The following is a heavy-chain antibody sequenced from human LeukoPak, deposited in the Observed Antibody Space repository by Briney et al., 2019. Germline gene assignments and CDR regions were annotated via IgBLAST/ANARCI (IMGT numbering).Heavy chain of an antibody. Sequence: PGGSLRLSCAASGFTFSSYAMHWVRQAPGKGLEWVAVISYDGSNKYYADSVKGRFTISRDNSKNTLYLQMNSLRAEDTAVYYCARSFDHGDYYYYYGMDVWGQGTTVTVSS. CDR1: GFTFSSYA. CDR2: ISYDGSNK. D-gene: IGHD4-17*01. V-gene: IGHV3-30-3*01. CDR3: ARSFDHGDYYYYYGMDV. J-gene: IGHJ6*02.